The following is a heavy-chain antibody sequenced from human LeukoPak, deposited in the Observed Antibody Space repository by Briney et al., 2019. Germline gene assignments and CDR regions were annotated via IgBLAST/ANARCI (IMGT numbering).Heavy chain of an antibody. Sequence: PGESLKISCKSSGYSFTSYWIGWVRQMPGKGLEWMGSFYPDDSATRYSPSFQGQVTISADKSISTAYLQWNSLKASDTAMYYCARLGQGYSSTWYMFPFDYWGQGTLVTVSS. CDR3: ARLGQGYSSTWYMFPFDY. V-gene: IGHV5-51*01. CDR1: GYSFTSYW. CDR2: FYPDDSAT. J-gene: IGHJ4*02. D-gene: IGHD2-2*01.